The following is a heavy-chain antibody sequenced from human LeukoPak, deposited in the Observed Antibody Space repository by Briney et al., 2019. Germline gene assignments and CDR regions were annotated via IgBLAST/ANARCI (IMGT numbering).Heavy chain of an antibody. V-gene: IGHV1-69*05. CDR3: ARVEMATIGQAGVFDY. Sequence: ASVKVSCKASGGTFSSYAISWVRQAPGQGLEWMGGIIPIFGTANYAQKFQGRVTITMDESTSTAYMELSSLRSEDTAVYYCARVEMATIGQAGVFDYWGQGTLVTVSS. CDR2: IIPIFGTA. CDR1: GGTFSSYA. J-gene: IGHJ4*02. D-gene: IGHD5-24*01.